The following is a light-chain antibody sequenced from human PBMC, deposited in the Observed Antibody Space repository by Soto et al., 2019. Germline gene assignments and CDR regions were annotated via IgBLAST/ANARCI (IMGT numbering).Light chain of an antibody. Sequence: EIVLTQSPGTLPLSPGERATLSCRASQSVSSNYLAWYQQKPGQAPSLLIYGASSRATGIPDRFSGSGSGTDFTLTISSLETEDFGMYFCQQYGNSAPITFGQGTRVVIE. V-gene: IGKV3-20*01. J-gene: IGKJ5*01. CDR3: QQYGNSAPIT. CDR1: QSVSSNY. CDR2: GAS.